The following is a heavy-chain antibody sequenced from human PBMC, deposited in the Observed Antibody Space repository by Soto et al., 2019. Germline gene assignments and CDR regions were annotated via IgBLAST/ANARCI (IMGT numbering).Heavy chain of an antibody. Sequence: QTGGSLRLSCAASGFTFSSYGMHWVRQAPGKGLEWVAVISYDGSNKYYADSVKGRFTISRDNSKNTLYLQMNSLRAEDTAVYYCAKVSVYLPYYFDYWGQGTLVTVSS. CDR3: AKVSVYLPYYFDY. D-gene: IGHD2-8*01. CDR2: ISYDGSNK. CDR1: GFTFSSYG. J-gene: IGHJ4*02. V-gene: IGHV3-30*18.